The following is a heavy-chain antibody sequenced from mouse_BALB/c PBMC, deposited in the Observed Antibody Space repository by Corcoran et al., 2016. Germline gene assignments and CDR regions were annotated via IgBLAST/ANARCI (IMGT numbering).Heavy chain of an antibody. V-gene: IGHV9-1*02. CDR1: GYTFTNYG. CDR2: INTYTGEP. D-gene: IGHD1-1*01. J-gene: IGHJ4*01. CDR3: ARRSTVVSYYYALDY. Sequence: QIQLVQSGPELKKPGETVKISCKASGYTFTNYGMNWVKQDPGKGLKWMGWINTYTGEPTYADDFKGRFAFSLETSASTAYLQINNLKNEDMATYFCARRSTVVSYYYALDYWGQGTSVTVSS.